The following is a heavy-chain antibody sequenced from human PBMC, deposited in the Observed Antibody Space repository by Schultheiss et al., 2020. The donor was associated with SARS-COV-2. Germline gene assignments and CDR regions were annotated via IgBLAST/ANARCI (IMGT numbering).Heavy chain of an antibody. CDR3: AHRSTIVDSFDY. Sequence: TLSLTCTVSGGSISSSSYYWGWIRQPPGKGLEWLALIYWDDDKRYSPSLKSRLTITKDTSKNQVVLTMTNMDPVDTATYYCAHRSTIVDSFDYWGQGTLVTVSS. CDR2: IYWDDDK. J-gene: IGHJ4*02. V-gene: IGHV2-5*02. D-gene: IGHD3-22*01. CDR1: GGSISSSSYY.